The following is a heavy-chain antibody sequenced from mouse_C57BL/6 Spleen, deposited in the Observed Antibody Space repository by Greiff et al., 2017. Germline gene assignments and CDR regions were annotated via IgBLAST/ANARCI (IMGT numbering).Heavy chain of an antibody. CDR2: IYPGSGST. Sequence: QVQLQQPGAELVKPGASVKMSCKASGYTFPSYWITWVKQRPGQGLEWIGDIYPGSGSTNYNEKFKSKATLTVDTSSSTAYMQLSSLTTEDSAVYYCAREADWAYAMDYWGQGTSVTVSS. CDR3: AREADWAYAMDY. D-gene: IGHD4-1*01. V-gene: IGHV1-55*01. CDR1: GYTFPSYW. J-gene: IGHJ4*01.